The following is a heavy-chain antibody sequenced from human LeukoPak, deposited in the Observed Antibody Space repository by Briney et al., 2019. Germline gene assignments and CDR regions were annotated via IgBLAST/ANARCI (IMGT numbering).Heavy chain of an antibody. Sequence: SETLALNCTASADTNRNFYWNWIRQSPGIGLEWIGYIYQSGNTNYNPSLKSRLTMSIDTSKSQFSLNLSSVTAADTAVYYCARANYGSGSYYVVNFDYWGQGALVTVSS. CDR2: IYQSGNT. J-gene: IGHJ4*02. CDR1: ADTNRNFY. D-gene: IGHD3-10*01. CDR3: ARANYGSGSYYVVNFDY. V-gene: IGHV4-59*01.